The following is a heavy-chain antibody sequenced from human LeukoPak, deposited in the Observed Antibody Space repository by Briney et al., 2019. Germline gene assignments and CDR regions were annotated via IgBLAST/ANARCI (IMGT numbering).Heavy chain of an antibody. J-gene: IGHJ4*02. CDR1: GFTVSSNY. D-gene: IGHD3-22*01. CDR3: AREWYYYDSSGYYS. Sequence: GGSLRLSCAASGFTVSSNYMSWVRQAPGKGLEWVSVIYSGGSTYYADSVKGRSTISRDNSKNTLYLQMNSLRAEDTAVYYCAREWYYYDSSGYYSWGQGTLVTVSS. CDR2: IYSGGST. V-gene: IGHV3-53*01.